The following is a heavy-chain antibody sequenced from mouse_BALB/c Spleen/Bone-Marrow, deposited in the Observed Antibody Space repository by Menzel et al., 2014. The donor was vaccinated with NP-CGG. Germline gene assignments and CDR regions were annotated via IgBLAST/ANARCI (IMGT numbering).Heavy chain of an antibody. CDR1: GFNIKDTY. Sequence: EVQLQQSGAELVKPGASVKLSCTASGFNIKDTYMHWVKQRPEQGLEWIGRIDPANGNTKYDPKFQGKATITADTSSNTAYLQLSSPTSEDTAVYYCARIYYYGRGYFDYWGQGTTLTVSS. D-gene: IGHD1-1*01. J-gene: IGHJ2*01. CDR2: IDPANGNT. CDR3: ARIYYYGRGYFDY. V-gene: IGHV14-3*02.